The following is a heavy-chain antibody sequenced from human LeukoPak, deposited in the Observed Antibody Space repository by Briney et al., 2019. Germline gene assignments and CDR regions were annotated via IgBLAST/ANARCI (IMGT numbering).Heavy chain of an antibody. CDR1: GFTFSNYW. J-gene: IGHJ4*02. Sequence: GGSLRLSCAASGFTFSNYWMTWVRQAPGEGLEWVSVIYIDGSTYYADSVKGRFTISRDNSRNTLYLQMNSLRPEDTAVYYCARLPRYWGQGTLVTVSS. V-gene: IGHV3-66*02. CDR3: ARLPRY. CDR2: IYIDGST.